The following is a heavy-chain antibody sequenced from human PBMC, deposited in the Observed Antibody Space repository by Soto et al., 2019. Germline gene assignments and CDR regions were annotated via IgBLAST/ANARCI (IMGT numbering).Heavy chain of an antibody. D-gene: IGHD6-13*01. CDR1: GGAISNSTYY. J-gene: IGHJ5*02. Sequence: WETLSLTCTVSGGAISNSTYYWGWIRQPPGKRLERIGSVSFSGSKYYNPSRKSRVTFSIDTSKTLISLKLRSVTAADTAVYYCARGSNRHARDGFVRWGQGTRGTLSS. CDR3: ARGSNRHARDGFVR. V-gene: IGHV4-39*01. CDR2: VSFSGSK.